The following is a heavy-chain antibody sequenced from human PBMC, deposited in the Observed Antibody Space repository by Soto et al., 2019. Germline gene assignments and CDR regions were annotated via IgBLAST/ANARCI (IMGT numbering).Heavy chain of an antibody. J-gene: IGHJ6*02. Sequence: ASVKVSCKASGYTFTGYYMHWVRQAPGQGLEWMGWINPNSGGTNYAQKFQGWVTMTRDTSISTAYMELSRLRSDDTAVYYCASRKWGGSHYYYYGMDVWGQGTTVTVSS. CDR1: GYTFTGYY. CDR2: INPNSGGT. V-gene: IGHV1-2*04. CDR3: ASRKWGGSHYYYYGMDV. D-gene: IGHD1-26*01.